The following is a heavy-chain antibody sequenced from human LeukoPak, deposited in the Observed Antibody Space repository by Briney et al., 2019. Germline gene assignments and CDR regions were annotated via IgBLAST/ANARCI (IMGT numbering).Heavy chain of an antibody. D-gene: IGHD3-22*01. CDR2: SGNAGDT. Sequence: GGSLRLSRAASGFTFDVSAMSWVRQAPGKGLEWVSASGNAGDTYYADSVKGRFTISRDNSKKMLFLQMTSLRAEDTAVYYCAKKTPGNYPYDYWGQGTLVTVSP. J-gene: IGHJ4*02. CDR1: GFTFDVSA. CDR3: AKKTPGNYPYDY. V-gene: IGHV3-23*01.